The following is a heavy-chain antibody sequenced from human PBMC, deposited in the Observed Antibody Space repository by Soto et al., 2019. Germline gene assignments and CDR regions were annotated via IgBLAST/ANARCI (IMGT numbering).Heavy chain of an antibody. CDR3: ARGIVVVTATQGGYYYYGMDA. Sequence: ASVKVSCKASGYTFTGYYMHWVRQAPGQGLEWMGWINPNSGGTNYAQKFQGRVTMTRDTSISTAYMELSRLRSDDTAVYYCARGIVVVTATQGGYYYYGMDAWGQGTTVTVSS. V-gene: IGHV1-2*02. CDR2: INPNSGGT. CDR1: GYTFTGYY. J-gene: IGHJ6*02. D-gene: IGHD2-21*02.